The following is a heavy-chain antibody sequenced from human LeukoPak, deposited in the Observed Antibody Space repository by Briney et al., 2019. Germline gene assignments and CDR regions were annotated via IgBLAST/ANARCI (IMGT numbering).Heavy chain of an antibody. Sequence: SETLTLTCTVSGGSISSYYWSWVRQPAGKGLEWIGRIYTSGSTNYNPSLKSRVTMSVDTSKNQFSLKLSSVTAADTAVYYCAREGIFGVVINYFDYWGQGTLVTVSS. V-gene: IGHV4-4*07. CDR3: AREGIFGVVINYFDY. CDR1: GGSISSYY. D-gene: IGHD3-3*01. CDR2: IYTSGST. J-gene: IGHJ4*02.